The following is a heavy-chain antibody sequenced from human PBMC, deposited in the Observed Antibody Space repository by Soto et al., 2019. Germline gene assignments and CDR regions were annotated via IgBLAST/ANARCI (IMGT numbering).Heavy chain of an antibody. CDR3: ARHLAAGDS. V-gene: IGHV1-46*03. CDR1: GYTFTSYY. J-gene: IGHJ4*02. CDR2: VNPTGGST. D-gene: IGHD6-25*01. Sequence: GASVKVSCKASGYTFTSYYIHWVRQAPGQGLEWMAIVNPTGGSTNYAQKFQGRVTVTFDTSASTVFMELNSLRYEDTVVYYCARHLAAGDSWGQGTLVTAPQ.